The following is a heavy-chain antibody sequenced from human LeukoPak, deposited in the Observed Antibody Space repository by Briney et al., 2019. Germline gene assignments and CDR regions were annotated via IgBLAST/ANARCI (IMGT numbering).Heavy chain of an antibody. CDR1: GGSISSYY. Sequence: SETLSLTCIVSGGSISSYYWSWIRQPPGKGLGWIGYTYYSGSTNYNPSLKSRVTISRDTSQNQFSRKLTSVTTAHTAVYSCARAGYTRGWYFLLGDAFDIWGQGTLVTVSS. D-gene: IGHD6-13*01. V-gene: IGHV4-59*08. CDR3: ARAGYTRGWYFLLGDAFDI. J-gene: IGHJ3*02. CDR2: TYYSGST.